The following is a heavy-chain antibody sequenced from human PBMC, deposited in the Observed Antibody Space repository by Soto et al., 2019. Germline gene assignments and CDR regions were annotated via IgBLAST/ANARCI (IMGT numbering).Heavy chain of an antibody. CDR2: IRGSGGST. CDR1: GFTFSSYA. J-gene: IGHJ4*02. D-gene: IGHD1-26*01. Sequence: EVQLLESGGGLVQPGGSLRLSCAASGFTFSSYAMSWVRQAPGKGLERVAVIRGSGGSTYYADSVKGRFTISRDNSKNTLYLQMNSPRAEDTAVSYCAKRGSGSQLAYWGQGTLVTVSS. V-gene: IGHV3-23*01. CDR3: AKRGSGSQLAY.